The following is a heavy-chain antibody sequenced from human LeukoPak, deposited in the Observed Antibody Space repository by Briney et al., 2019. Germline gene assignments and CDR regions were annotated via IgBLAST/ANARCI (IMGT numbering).Heavy chain of an antibody. CDR3: ARDQNYYDSSGKFDP. Sequence: PSETLSLTCTVSGGSISSYYWSWIRQPPGKGLEWIGEINHSGSTNYNPSLKSRVTISVDTSKNQFSLKLSSMTAADTAVYYCARDQNYYDSSGKFDPWGQGTLVTVSS. D-gene: IGHD3-22*01. CDR1: GGSISSYY. CDR2: INHSGST. J-gene: IGHJ5*02. V-gene: IGHV4-34*01.